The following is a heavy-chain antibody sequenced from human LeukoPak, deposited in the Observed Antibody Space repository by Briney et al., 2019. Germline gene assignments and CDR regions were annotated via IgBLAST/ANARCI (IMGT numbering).Heavy chain of an antibody. V-gene: IGHV4-34*01. D-gene: IGHD3-10*01. CDR1: GGSFIGYY. CDR3: ARGLSRYYGSGTSYGMDV. J-gene: IGHJ6*02. CDR2: INHSGSI. Sequence: SETLSLTCAVYGGSFIGYYWSWIRQSPGKGLEWIGEINHSGSINYNPSLKSRVTISKDTSKNQFSLNLNSVTAADTAVYYCARGLSRYYGSGTSYGMDVWGQGTTVTVSS.